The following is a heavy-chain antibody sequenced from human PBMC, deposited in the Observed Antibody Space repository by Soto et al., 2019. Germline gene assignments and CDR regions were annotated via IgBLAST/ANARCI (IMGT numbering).Heavy chain of an antibody. J-gene: IGHJ4*02. Sequence: SETLSLTCAVYGGSFSGYYWSWIRQPPGKGLEWIGEINHSGSTNYNPSLKSRVTISVDTSKNQFSLKLSSVTAADTAVYYCARPGIAAAGTGEDYWGQGTLVTVS. CDR1: GGSFSGYY. V-gene: IGHV4-34*01. CDR3: ARPGIAAAGTGEDY. CDR2: INHSGST. D-gene: IGHD6-13*01.